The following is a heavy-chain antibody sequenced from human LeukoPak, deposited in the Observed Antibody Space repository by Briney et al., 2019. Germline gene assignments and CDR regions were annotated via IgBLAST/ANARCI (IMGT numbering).Heavy chain of an antibody. CDR3: ASSSWYRVDRPPDY. CDR2: ISSSSSYI. V-gene: IGHV3-21*01. J-gene: IGHJ4*02. CDR1: GFTFSRYW. D-gene: IGHD6-13*01. Sequence: GGSLRLSCAASGFTFSRYWLSWVRQAPGKGLEWVSSISSSSSYIYYADSVKGRFTISRDNAKNSLYLQMNSLRAGDTAVYYCASSSWYRVDRPPDYWGQGTLVTVSS.